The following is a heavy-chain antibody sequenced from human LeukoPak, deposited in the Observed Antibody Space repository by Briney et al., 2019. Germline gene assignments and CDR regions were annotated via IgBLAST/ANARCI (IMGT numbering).Heavy chain of an antibody. D-gene: IGHD4-17*01. J-gene: IGHJ4*02. V-gene: IGHV1-18*01. CDR1: GYTSTSYG. CDR2: ISAYNGNT. CDR3: ARDSLHNYGEPFDY. Sequence: ASVKVSCKASGYTSTSYGISWVRQAPGQGLEWMGWISAYNGNTNYAQKLQGRVTMTTDTSTSTAYMELRSLRSDDTAVYYCARDSLHNYGEPFDYWGQGTLVTVSS.